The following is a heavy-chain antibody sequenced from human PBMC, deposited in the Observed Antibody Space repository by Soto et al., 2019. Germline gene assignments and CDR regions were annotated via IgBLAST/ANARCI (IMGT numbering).Heavy chain of an antibody. V-gene: IGHV1-18*01. CDR2: ISAYNGNT. CDR3: VYGSGSTFDY. CDR1: GYTFTSYA. D-gene: IGHD3-10*01. J-gene: IGHJ4*02. Sequence: ASVKVSCKASGYTFTSYAMHWVRQAPGQRLEWMGWISAYNGNTNYAQKLQGRVTITTDTSTSTAYMELRSLRSDDTAVYYCVYGSGSTFDYWGQGTLVTVSS.